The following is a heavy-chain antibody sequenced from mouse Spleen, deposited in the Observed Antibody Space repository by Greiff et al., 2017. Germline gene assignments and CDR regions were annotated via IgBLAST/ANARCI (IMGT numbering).Heavy chain of an antibody. V-gene: IGHV1-64*01. D-gene: IGHD2-4*01. CDR2: IHPNSGST. J-gene: IGHJ2*01. CDR3: AREGGTMITFDY. CDR1: GYTFTSYW. Sequence: VQLQQPGAELVKPGASVKLSCKASGYTFTSYWMHWVKQRPGQGLEWIGMIHPNSGSTNYNEKFKSKATLTVDKSSSTAYMQLSSLTSEDSAVYYCAREGGTMITFDYWGQGTTLTVSS.